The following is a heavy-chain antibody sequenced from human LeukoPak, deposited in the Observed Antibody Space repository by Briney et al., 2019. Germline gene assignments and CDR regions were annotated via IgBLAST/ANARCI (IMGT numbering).Heavy chain of an antibody. Sequence: PGGSLRLSCAASGFTFSSYAMSWVRQAPGKGLEWVSAISGSGGSTYYADSVKGRFTISRDNSKNTLYLQMNSLRAEDTAVYYCAKNFRVTRPHSGYEVGDYWGQGTLVTVSS. CDR1: GFTFSSYA. V-gene: IGHV3-23*01. CDR3: AKNFRVTRPHSGYEVGDY. CDR2: ISGSGGST. D-gene: IGHD5-12*01. J-gene: IGHJ4*02.